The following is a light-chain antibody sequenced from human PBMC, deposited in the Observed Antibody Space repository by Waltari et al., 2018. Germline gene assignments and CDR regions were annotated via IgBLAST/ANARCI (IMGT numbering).Light chain of an antibody. CDR3: SSYTSSISVV. CDR2: EVS. CDR1: SSDFGAYNY. J-gene: IGLJ2*01. Sequence: QSALTQPASVSGSPGPSITISCPGTSSDFGAYNYASWYQRHPGKAPKLIIYEVSNRPGGVSNRFSASKSGNTASLTISGLQAEDEADYYCSSYTSSISVVFGGGTKVTVL. V-gene: IGLV2-14*01.